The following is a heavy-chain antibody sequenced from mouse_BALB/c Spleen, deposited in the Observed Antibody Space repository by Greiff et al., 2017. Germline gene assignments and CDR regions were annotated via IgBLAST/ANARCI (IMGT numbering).Heavy chain of an antibody. CDR3: ARQAGLLRFFDY. D-gene: IGHD1-1*01. V-gene: IGHV5-12-1*01. Sequence: EVKLVESGGGLVKPGGSLKLSCAASGFAFSSYDMSWVRQTPEKRLEWVAYISSGGGSTYYPDTVKGRFTISRDNAKNTLYLQMSSLKSEDTAMYYCARQAGLLRFFDYWGQGTTLTVSS. CDR2: ISSGGGST. CDR1: GFAFSSYD. J-gene: IGHJ2*01.